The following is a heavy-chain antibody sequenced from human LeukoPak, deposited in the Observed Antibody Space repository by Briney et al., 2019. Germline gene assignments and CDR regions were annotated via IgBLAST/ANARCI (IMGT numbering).Heavy chain of an antibody. CDR2: ISSSSTI. V-gene: IGHV3-48*01. J-gene: IGHJ4*02. Sequence: GGSLRLSCAASGFTFSSYSMNWVRQAPWKGLEWVSYISSSSTIYYADSVKGRFTISRDNAKNSLYLQMNSLRAEDTAVYYCARGGLRYFDWLLYFDYWGQGTLVTVSS. CDR3: ARGGLRYFDWLLYFDY. D-gene: IGHD3-9*01. CDR1: GFTFSSYS.